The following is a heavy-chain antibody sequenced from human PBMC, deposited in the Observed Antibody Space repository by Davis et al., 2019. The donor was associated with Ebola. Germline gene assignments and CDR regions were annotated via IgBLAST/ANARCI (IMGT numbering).Heavy chain of an antibody. CDR2: AWHHGNNI. D-gene: IGHD6-13*01. CDR1: GFAFSDRV. Sequence: GESLKISCTASGFAFSDRVLHWVRQAPGKGLEWVAAAWHHGNNIYYADSVKGRFTLSRDNSKNTLFLQMNSLRVEETALYYCARDLYSQAYFDFWGQGTLVTVSS. V-gene: IGHV3-33*01. CDR3: ARDLYSQAYFDF. J-gene: IGHJ4*02.